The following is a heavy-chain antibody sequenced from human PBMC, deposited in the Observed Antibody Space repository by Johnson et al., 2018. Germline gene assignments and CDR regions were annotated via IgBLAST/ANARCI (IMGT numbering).Heavy chain of an antibody. J-gene: IGHJ6*03. D-gene: IGHD6-19*01. Sequence: VQLVQSGGGLVKPGGSXRLSCVASGFTFGDYYINWIRQAPGKGLEWFSSISNSGSFTYHAYSVKGRFTISRDNAKNSLYLQMSALRVEDTAIYFCARGQWRVPGYQYYMDVWGKGTTVTVSS. CDR2: ISNSGSFT. CDR1: GFTFGDYY. CDR3: ARGQWRVPGYQYYMDV. V-gene: IGHV3-11*04.